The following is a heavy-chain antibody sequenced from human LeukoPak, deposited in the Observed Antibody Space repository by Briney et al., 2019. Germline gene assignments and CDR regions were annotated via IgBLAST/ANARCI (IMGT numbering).Heavy chain of an antibody. CDR2: INYRGST. Sequence: SETLSLTCTVSGGSISSYYWSWIRQPPGKGLEWVGYINYRGSTNYNPSLMSRVTISVDTSKNQFSLKLRSVTAADTAVYYCARENDYYDSSGYYDYWGQGTLVTVSS. J-gene: IGHJ4*02. V-gene: IGHV4-59*01. CDR3: ARENDYYDSSGYYDY. CDR1: GGSISSYY. D-gene: IGHD3-22*01.